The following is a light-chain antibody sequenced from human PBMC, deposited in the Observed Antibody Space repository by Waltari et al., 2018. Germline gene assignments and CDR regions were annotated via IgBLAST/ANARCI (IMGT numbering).Light chain of an antibody. Sequence: VLTQSPGTLSLSPGERATLSCRASQSAASIYLAWYQQTPAQAPRLLIQRASTRATRSPARFSGRGSGKDVPLTISRLEPEDSAVHYCQPYGDSPLYTFGRGTKLEIK. CDR1: QSAASIY. CDR2: RAS. V-gene: IGKV3-20*01. J-gene: IGKJ2*01. CDR3: QPYGDSPLYT.